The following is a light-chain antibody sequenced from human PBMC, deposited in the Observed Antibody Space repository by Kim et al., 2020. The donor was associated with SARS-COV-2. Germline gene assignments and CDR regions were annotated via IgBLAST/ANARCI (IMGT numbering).Light chain of an antibody. V-gene: IGLV2-11*03. CDR1: RSDVGGYNY. J-gene: IGLJ3*02. CDR3: CSYAGSYTWV. Sequence: QSVTISCTGTRSDVGGYNYVSWYQQHPGKAPKLMIYDVSKRPSGVPDRFSASKSGNTASLTISGLLTEDEADYYCCSYAGSYTWVFGGGTQLTVL. CDR2: DVS.